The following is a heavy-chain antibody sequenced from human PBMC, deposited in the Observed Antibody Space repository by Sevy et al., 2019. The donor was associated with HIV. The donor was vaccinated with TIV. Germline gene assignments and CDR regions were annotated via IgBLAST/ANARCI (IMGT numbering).Heavy chain of an antibody. D-gene: IGHD2-8*01. V-gene: IGHV1-18*01. Sequence: ASVKVSCKASGYTFTSYGISWVRQAPGQGLEWMGWIGAYNGNTDYAQKIQGRVTMTTDTSTSTAYVELRSLRSDDTAVYYCARSIKGCTNGVCQSDYWGQGTLVTVSS. CDR1: GYTFTSYG. CDR3: ARSIKGCTNGVCQSDY. CDR2: IGAYNGNT. J-gene: IGHJ4*02.